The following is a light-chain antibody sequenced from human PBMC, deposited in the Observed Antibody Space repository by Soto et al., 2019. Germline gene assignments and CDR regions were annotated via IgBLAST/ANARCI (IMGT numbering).Light chain of an antibody. Sequence: QTARITCGGDKIGSKIVHWYRQRPGQAPVAVVFDASDRPSGIPDRISASRSGDTATLTISRVDAGDEADYYCQVWASTDEFFVFGSGTKVTVL. CDR1: KIGSKI. CDR2: DAS. CDR3: QVWASTDEFFV. J-gene: IGLJ1*01. V-gene: IGLV3-21*02.